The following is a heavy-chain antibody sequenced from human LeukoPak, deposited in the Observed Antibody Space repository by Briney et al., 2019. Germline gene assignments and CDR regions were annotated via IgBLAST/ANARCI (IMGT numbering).Heavy chain of an antibody. CDR1: GYTFTAHF. Sequence: ASVKVSCKASGYTFTAHFLHWVRRAPGQGVEWMGWINPNSGGPIYAQTFHGRVTMTTDTSITTAYMELTGLKSDDTAVYYCARDMGYTYGYRLYHYGMDLWGQGTTVTVSS. J-gene: IGHJ6*02. CDR3: ARDMGYTYGYRLYHYGMDL. D-gene: IGHD5-18*01. CDR2: INPNSGGP. V-gene: IGHV1-2*02.